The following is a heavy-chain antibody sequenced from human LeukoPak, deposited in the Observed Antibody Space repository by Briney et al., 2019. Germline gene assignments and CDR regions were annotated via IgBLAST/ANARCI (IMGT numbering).Heavy chain of an antibody. J-gene: IGHJ4*02. CDR3: ARGGWLRKYFDY. CDR2: MNPNSGNT. V-gene: IGHV1-8*01. Sequence: ASVKVSCKASGYTFTSYDINWVRQATGQGLEWMGWMNPNSGNTGYAQKFQGRVTMTRITSISTAYMELSSLRSEDTAVYYCARGGWLRKYFDYWGQGTLVTVSS. D-gene: IGHD5-12*01. CDR1: GYTFTSYD.